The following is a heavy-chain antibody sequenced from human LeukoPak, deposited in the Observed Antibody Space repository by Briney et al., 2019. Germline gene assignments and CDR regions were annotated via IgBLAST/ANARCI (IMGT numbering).Heavy chain of an antibody. CDR2: INTNTGNP. Sequence: ASVKVSCKASGYTFTSYGISWVRQAPGQGLEWTGWINTNTGNPTYAQGFTGRFVFSLDTSVSTAYLQISSLKAEDTAVYYCARRRAGSGSYRAYYYYMDVWGKGTTVTVSS. V-gene: IGHV7-4-1*02. D-gene: IGHD3-10*01. J-gene: IGHJ6*03. CDR1: GYTFTSYG. CDR3: ARRRAGSGSYRAYYYYMDV.